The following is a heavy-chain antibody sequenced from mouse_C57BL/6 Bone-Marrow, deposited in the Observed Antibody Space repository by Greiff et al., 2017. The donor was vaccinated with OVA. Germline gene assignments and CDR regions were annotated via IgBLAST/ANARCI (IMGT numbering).Heavy chain of an antibody. CDR2: ISSGGSYT. CDR3: ARQLRSAY. D-gene: IGHD1-1*01. CDR1: GFTFSSYG. V-gene: IGHV5-6*01. Sequence: EVKVVESGGDLVKPGGSLKLSCAASGFTFSSYGMSWVRQTPDKRLEWVATISSGGSYTYYPDSVKGRFTISRDNAKNTLYLQMSSLKSEDTAMYYCARQLRSAYWGQGTTLTVSS. J-gene: IGHJ2*01.